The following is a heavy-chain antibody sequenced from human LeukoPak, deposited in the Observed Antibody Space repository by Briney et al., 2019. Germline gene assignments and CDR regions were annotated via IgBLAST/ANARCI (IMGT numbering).Heavy chain of an antibody. V-gene: IGHV1-3*01. CDR3: ARATIFGVPTYDY. D-gene: IGHD3-3*01. CDR1: GYTFTSYA. Sequence: ASVKVSCKASGYTFTSYAMHWVRQAPGQRLEWMGWINAGNGNTKYSQKFQGRVTITRDTSASTAYMELSSLRSEDTAVYYCARATIFGVPTYDYWGQGTLVTVPS. J-gene: IGHJ4*02. CDR2: INAGNGNT.